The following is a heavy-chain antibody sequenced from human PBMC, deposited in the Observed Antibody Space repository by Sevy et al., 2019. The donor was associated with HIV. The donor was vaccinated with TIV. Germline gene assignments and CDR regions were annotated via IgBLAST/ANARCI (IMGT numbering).Heavy chain of an antibody. D-gene: IGHD6-6*01. CDR2: IIPIFGTA. J-gene: IGHJ4*02. Sequence: ASVKVSCKASGGTFCSYAISWVRQAPGQGLEWMGGIIPIFGTANYAQKFQGRVTITADESTSTAYMELGSLRSEDTAVYYCARDSQVAARRGAFDYWGQGTLVTVSS. V-gene: IGHV1-69*13. CDR1: GGTFCSYA. CDR3: ARDSQVAARRGAFDY.